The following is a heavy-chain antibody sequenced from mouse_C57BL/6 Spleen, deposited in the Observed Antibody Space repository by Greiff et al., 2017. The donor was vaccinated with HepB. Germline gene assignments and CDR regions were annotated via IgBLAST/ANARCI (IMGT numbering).Heavy chain of an antibody. D-gene: IGHD2-2*01. V-gene: IGHV1-82*01. Sequence: QVQLKESGPKLVKPGASVKISCKASGYAFSSSWMNWVKQRPGKGLEWIGRIYPGDGDTNYNGKFKGKATLTADKSSSTAYMQLSSLTSEDSAVYFCARYGYDRYYAMDYWGQGTSVTVSS. CDR1: GYAFSSSW. CDR3: ARYGYDRYYAMDY. J-gene: IGHJ4*01. CDR2: IYPGDGDT.